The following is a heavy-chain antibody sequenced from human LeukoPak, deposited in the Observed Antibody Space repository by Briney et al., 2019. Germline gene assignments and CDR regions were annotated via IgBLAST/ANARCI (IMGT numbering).Heavy chain of an antibody. J-gene: IGHJ4*02. CDR1: GLTVSSND. D-gene: IGHD1-26*01. Sequence: QTGGSLRLSCAASGLTVSSNDMSWVRQAPGKGLEWVSLIYSGRSTYYADSVKGRFIISRDNSKNILYLQMNSPRAEDTAVYYCARYSGTFSNSYFDCWGQGTLVTVSS. CDR3: ARYSGTFSNSYFDC. V-gene: IGHV3-66*01. CDR2: IYSGRST.